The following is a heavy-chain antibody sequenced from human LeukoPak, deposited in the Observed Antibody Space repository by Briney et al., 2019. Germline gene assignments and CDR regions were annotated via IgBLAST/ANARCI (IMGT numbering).Heavy chain of an antibody. CDR1: GFTFSTYG. CDR2: IRYDGSNK. Sequence: GGSLRLSCAASGFTFSTYGMHWVRQAPGKGLEWVAFIRYDGSNKYYADSVKGRFTISRDNSKNTLYLQMNSLRAEDTALYYCAKDSAYYYGSGSYYTPRYFDYWGQGTLVTVSP. D-gene: IGHD3-10*01. V-gene: IGHV3-30*02. J-gene: IGHJ4*02. CDR3: AKDSAYYYGSGSYYTPRYFDY.